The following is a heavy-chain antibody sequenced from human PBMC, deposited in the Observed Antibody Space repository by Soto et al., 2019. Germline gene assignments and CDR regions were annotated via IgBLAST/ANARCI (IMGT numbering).Heavy chain of an antibody. Sequence: EVQLVESGGGLVQPGGSLRLSCAASGFTFSSYEMNWVRQAPGNGLEWVSYISSSGSTIYYADSVKGRFTISRDNAKNSLYLQMNSLRAEDTAVYYCARGGFGMATIYDYFDYWGQGTLVTVSS. CDR1: GFTFSSYE. CDR2: ISSSGSTI. V-gene: IGHV3-48*03. J-gene: IGHJ4*02. CDR3: ARGGFGMATIYDYFDY. D-gene: IGHD5-12*01.